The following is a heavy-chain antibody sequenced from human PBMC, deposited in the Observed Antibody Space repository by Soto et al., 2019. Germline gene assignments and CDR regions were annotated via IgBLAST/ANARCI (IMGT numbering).Heavy chain of an antibody. CDR2: ISFSGSTI. J-gene: IGHJ6*02. D-gene: IGHD3-10*01. V-gene: IGHV3-48*03. CDR3: TRGAGFFYGVDV. Sequence: GGSLSLACAASGFSFSDYEMNWVRQAPGKGLEWIAHISFSGSTIYYADSVKGRFSISRDNSKNFLYLQMSGLRADDSAVYYCTRGAGFFYGVDVWGLGTTVTVSS. CDR1: GFSFSDYE.